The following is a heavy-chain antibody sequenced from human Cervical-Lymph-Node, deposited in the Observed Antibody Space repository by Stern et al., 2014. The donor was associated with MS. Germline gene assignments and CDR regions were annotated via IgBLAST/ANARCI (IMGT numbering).Heavy chain of an antibody. CDR2: IIPLFGKT. D-gene: IGHD1-26*01. CDR3: ARDLVVGPTAY. J-gene: IGHJ4*02. CDR1: GGTFSNSG. V-gene: IGHV1-69*06. Sequence: MQLVESGAEVRKPGSSVKVSCKASGGTFSNSGISWVRQVPGQGLEWMGGIIPLFGKTTYAQKVQGRVTITAYKSTGTAFLELRSLTSDDTAVYYCARDLVVGPTAYWGQGTLVTVSS.